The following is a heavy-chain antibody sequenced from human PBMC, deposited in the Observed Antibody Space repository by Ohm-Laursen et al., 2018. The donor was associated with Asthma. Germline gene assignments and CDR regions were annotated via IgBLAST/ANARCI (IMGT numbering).Heavy chain of an antibody. J-gene: IGHJ4*02. D-gene: IGHD3-9*01. Sequence: SLRLSCAASGFTFDDYAMHWVRQAPGKGLEWVSGISVGGSKYYGDSVKGRFTVSRDNSKSTLYLHMNSVRAEDTAVYYCAKDDTTYSDILTGYSDYWGQGTLVTVSS. CDR3: AKDDTTYSDILTGYSDY. CDR1: GFTFDDYA. V-gene: IGHV3-23*01. CDR2: ISVGGSK.